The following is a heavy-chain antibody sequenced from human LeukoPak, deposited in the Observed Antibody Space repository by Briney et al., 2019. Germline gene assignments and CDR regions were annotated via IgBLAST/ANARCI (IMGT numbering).Heavy chain of an antibody. CDR1: GFTFSSYS. CDR3: AKDAMAIVPGAFDY. Sequence: PGGSLRLSCAASGFTFSSYSMNWVRQAPGKGLEWVAVISYDGSNKYYADSVKGRFTISRDNSKNTLYLQMNSLRAEDTAVYYCAKDAMAIVPGAFDYWGQGTLVTVSS. J-gene: IGHJ4*02. D-gene: IGHD5-24*01. CDR2: ISYDGSNK. V-gene: IGHV3-30*18.